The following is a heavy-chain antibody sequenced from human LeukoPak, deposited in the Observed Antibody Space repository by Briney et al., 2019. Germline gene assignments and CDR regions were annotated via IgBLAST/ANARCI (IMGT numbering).Heavy chain of an antibody. CDR2: LYSSGST. V-gene: IGHV4-59*08. CDR3: ATIAAAGTYSFDY. CDR1: GGSISGFY. Sequence: NPSETLSLTCTVSGGSISGFYWSWFRQPPGKGLELIGYLYSSGSTYYNPSLKSRVTISGDTSNNQFSLNLSSVTAADTAVYYCATIAAAGTYSFDYWGQGTLVTVSS. J-gene: IGHJ4*02. D-gene: IGHD6-13*01.